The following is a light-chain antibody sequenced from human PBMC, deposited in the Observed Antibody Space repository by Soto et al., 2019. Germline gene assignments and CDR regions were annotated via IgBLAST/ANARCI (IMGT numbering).Light chain of an antibody. V-gene: IGKV3D-20*02. Sequence: EVVLTQSPVALSLSPGERATLSCRASQSVSSSYLAWYQQKPGQAPRLLIHGASTRATGFPARFSGSGSGTDFTLTISSLEAEDSAVYYCQQRGSWPATFGPGTKVDIK. CDR2: GAS. J-gene: IGKJ3*01. CDR1: QSVSSSY. CDR3: QQRGSWPAT.